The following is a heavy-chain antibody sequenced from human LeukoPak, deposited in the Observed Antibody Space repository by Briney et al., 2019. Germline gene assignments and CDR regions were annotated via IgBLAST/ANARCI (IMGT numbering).Heavy chain of an antibody. D-gene: IGHD2-2*02. CDR2: IYYSGST. J-gene: IGHJ4*02. CDR1: GGSISSGDYY. CDR3: AREIVVVPAAIDI. V-gene: IGHV4-30-4*08. Sequence: SETLSLTCTVSGGSISSGDYYWSWIRQPPGKGLEWIGYIYYSGSTYYNPSLKSRVTISVDTSKNQFSLKLSSVTAADTAVYYCAREIVVVPAAIDIWGQGTLVTVSS.